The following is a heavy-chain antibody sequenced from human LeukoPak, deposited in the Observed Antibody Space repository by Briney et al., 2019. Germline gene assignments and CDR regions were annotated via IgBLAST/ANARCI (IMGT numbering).Heavy chain of an antibody. J-gene: IGHJ6*02. V-gene: IGHV4-34*01. CDR3: AREDVVLVDAVRYYYYGMDV. Sequence: SETLSLTCTVSGGSISSYYWSWIRQPPGKGLEWIGEINHSGSTNYNPSLKSRVTISVDTSKNQFSLKLSSVTAEDTAVYYCAREDVVLVDAVRYYYYGMDVWGQGTTVTVSS. D-gene: IGHD2-15*01. CDR2: INHSGST. CDR1: GGSISSYY.